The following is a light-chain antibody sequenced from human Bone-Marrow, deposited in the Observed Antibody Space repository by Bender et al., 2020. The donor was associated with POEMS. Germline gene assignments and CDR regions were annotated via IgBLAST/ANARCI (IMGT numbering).Light chain of an antibody. CDR1: SSDVGGYNY. CDR2: EVT. J-gene: IGLJ1*01. Sequence: QSALTQPRSVSGSPGQSVTISCTGTSSDVGGYNYVSWYQQHPGKAPKLIIYEVTKRPSGVPDRFSGSKSGTSASLAISGLQSEDEADYYCAAWDDSLNGYVFGTGTKVTVL. CDR3: AAWDDSLNGYV. V-gene: IGLV2-11*01.